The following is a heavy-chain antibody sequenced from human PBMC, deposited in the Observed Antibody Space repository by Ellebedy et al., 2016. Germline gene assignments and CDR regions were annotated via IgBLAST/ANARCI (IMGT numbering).Heavy chain of an antibody. Sequence: SVKVSCXASGGSFSSFSISWVRQAPRRGLEWMGGIIPLLGTTNYAQMFQGRVTFTADKVTSTAYMELHSLKSDDTALYYCAIDDIVILPAAGGDYFYYGLEVWGQGTAVAVSS. J-gene: IGHJ6*02. D-gene: IGHD2-2*01. CDR2: IIPLLGTT. CDR3: AIDDIVILPAAGGDYFYYGLEV. V-gene: IGHV1-69*10. CDR1: GGSFSSFS.